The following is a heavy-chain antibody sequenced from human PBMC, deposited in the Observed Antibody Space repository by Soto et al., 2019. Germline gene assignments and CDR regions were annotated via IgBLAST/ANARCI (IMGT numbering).Heavy chain of an antibody. D-gene: IGHD1-26*01. CDR1: GFTFSSYG. V-gene: IGHV3-33*01. CDR3: ARDPRSRIGDY. J-gene: IGHJ4*02. CDR2: IWYDGSNK. Sequence: TGGSLRLSCAASGFTFSSYGMHWVRQAPGKGLEWVAVIWYDGSNKYYADSVKGRFIISRDNSKNTLYLLMNSLRAEDTVVYYCARDPRSRIGDYWGQGTLVTVSS.